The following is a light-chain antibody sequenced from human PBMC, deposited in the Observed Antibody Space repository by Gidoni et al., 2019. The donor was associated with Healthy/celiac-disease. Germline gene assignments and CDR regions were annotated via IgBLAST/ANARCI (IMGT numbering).Light chain of an antibody. CDR2: WAS. CDR3: QQYYSTPFT. J-gene: IGKJ3*01. V-gene: IGKV4-1*01. CDR1: QSVLYSSNNKNY. Sequence: DIVITQSPDFLAGSLGERATINCKSSQSVLYSSNNKNYLAWYQQKPGQPPKLLIYWASTRESGVPDRFSGSGSGTDFTLTISSLQAEDVAVYYCQQYYSTPFTFGPXTKVDIK.